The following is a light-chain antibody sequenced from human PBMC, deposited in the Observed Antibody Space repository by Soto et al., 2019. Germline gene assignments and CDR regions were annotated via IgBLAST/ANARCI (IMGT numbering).Light chain of an antibody. Sequence: DIVLTQSPGSLSLSPGERATLSCRASPSVDSSFFAWYQQKPGQAPRLLIYGASKRATGTPDSFSGSGSATDFSLTITSLDPDDFAVYDGQQYVSSVTFGQGTKVEIK. V-gene: IGKV3-20*01. CDR1: PSVDSSF. CDR2: GAS. J-gene: IGKJ1*01. CDR3: QQYVSSVT.